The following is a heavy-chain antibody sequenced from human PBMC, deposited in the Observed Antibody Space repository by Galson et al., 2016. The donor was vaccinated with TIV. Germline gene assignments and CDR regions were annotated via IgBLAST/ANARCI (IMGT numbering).Heavy chain of an antibody. CDR3: ARDVPCGGDCYFFDF. CDR1: GFSFSNYG. Sequence: SLRLSCAASGFSFSNYGMHWVRQAPGKGLEWVAVISYSGRIKDYADSLKGRITISRDNSKDTVYLEMNSVRVEDTAVYYCARDVPCGGDCYFFDFWGQGTRVTVSS. D-gene: IGHD2-21*01. V-gene: IGHV3-30*03. CDR2: ISYSGRIK. J-gene: IGHJ4*02.